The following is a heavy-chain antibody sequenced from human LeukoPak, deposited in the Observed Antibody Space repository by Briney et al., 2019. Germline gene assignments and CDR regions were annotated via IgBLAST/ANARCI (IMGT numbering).Heavy chain of an antibody. CDR3: ARSRDGYNGRSSGFDY. D-gene: IGHD5-24*01. CDR1: GYTFTSYY. V-gene: IGHV1-46*01. Sequence: GASVKVSCKASGYTFTSYYMHWVRQAPGQGLEWMGIINPSGGSTSYAQKVQGRVTMTRGTSTSTVYMELSSLRSEDTAVYYCARSRDGYNGRSSGFDYLGQGTLVTVSS. CDR2: INPSGGST. J-gene: IGHJ4*02.